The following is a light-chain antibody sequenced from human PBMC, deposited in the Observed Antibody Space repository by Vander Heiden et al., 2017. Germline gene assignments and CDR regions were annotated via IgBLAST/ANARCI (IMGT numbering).Light chain of an antibody. CDR1: SSNIGNNY. J-gene: IGLJ1*01. V-gene: IGLV1-51*01. CDR3: GTWDSSLSAYV. CDR2: DNN. Sequence: QSVLTQPPSVSAAPGQGVTFSCSGSSSNIGNNYVSWYQQLPGTAPKLLIYDNNKRPSGIPDRFSGSKSGTSATLGITGRQTGDEADYYCGTWDSSLSAYVFGTGTKVTVL.